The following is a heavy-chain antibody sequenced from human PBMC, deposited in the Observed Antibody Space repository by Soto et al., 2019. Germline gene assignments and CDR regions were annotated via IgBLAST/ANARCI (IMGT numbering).Heavy chain of an antibody. D-gene: IGHD4-17*01. J-gene: IGHJ6*02. CDR2: IRSKANSYAT. Sequence: GGSLRLSCAASGFTFSGSAMHWVRQASGKGLEWVGRIRSKANSYATAYAASVKGRFTISRDDSKNTAYLQMNSLKTEDTAVYYCTRDYGDAHEGYYYYGMDVWGQGTTVTVSS. CDR3: TRDYGDAHEGYYYYGMDV. CDR1: GFTFSGSA. V-gene: IGHV3-73*01.